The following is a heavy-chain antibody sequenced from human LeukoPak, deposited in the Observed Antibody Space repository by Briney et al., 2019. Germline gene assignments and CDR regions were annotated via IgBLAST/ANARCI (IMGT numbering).Heavy chain of an antibody. CDR2: IKQDGSDT. V-gene: IGHV3-7*03. CDR1: GFTFSSYW. D-gene: IGHD4-23*01. Sequence: GGSLRLSCAASGFTFSSYWISWVRVRQAPGKGLEWVANIKQDGSDTQYVDSVKGRFTISRDNSKNTLYLQMNSPRAEDTAVYYCARDLSSVADQAPYFDYWGQGTLVTVSS. J-gene: IGHJ4*02. CDR3: ARDLSSVADQAPYFDY.